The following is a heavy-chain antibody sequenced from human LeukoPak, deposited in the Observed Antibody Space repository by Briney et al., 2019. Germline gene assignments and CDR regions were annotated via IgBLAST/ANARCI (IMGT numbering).Heavy chain of an antibody. D-gene: IGHD2-21*02. CDR3: ARRPFCGGGCYYDY. J-gene: IGHJ4*02. V-gene: IGHV4-59*01. CDR1: CGSIITYD. CDR2: IYYSGNT. Sequence: SETLSLTCIVSCGSIITYDWSWIRQPPGKGLEWIGDIYYSGNTNYNPSLKSRVTISIDTSKNQVSLKLNSVTAADTAVYYCARRPFCGGGCYYDYWGQGTLVTVSS.